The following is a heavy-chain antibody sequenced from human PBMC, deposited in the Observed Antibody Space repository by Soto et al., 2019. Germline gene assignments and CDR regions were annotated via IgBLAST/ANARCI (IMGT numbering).Heavy chain of an antibody. J-gene: IGHJ4*02. CDR3: ARSFGWYAIDQ. Sequence: QMQLQESGPGLVKPSETLSLTCAVSSASIISEQRWSWVRQPPGKGLEWIGEIHHSGSTNNNPSLRSRVTRSVDKSTNQFSLNLISVTAADTAVYYCARSFGWYAIDQWGQGTLVIVSS. CDR1: SASIISEQR. D-gene: IGHD6-19*01. V-gene: IGHV4-4*02. CDR2: IHHSGST.